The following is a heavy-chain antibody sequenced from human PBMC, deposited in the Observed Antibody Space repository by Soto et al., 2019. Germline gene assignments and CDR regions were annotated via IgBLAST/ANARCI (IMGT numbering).Heavy chain of an antibody. D-gene: IGHD4-4*01. J-gene: IGHJ6*02. CDR3: ARAPGDYSNYGGAFRDIYGMDV. CDR1: EFIFTSFC. Sequence: PGGSLRLSCAASEFIFTSFCMAWVRQAPGKGLEWVANINQGGTAKYYVDSVKGRFAISRDNAGNSLYLQMNNLRAEDTAVYYCARAPGDYSNYGGAFRDIYGMDVWGQGTTVTVSS. V-gene: IGHV3-7*03. CDR2: INQGGTAK.